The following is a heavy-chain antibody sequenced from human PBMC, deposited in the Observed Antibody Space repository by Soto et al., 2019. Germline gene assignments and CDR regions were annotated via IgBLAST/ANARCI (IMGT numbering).Heavy chain of an antibody. D-gene: IGHD1-1*01. CDR1: GGSVSSGGYY. J-gene: IGHJ4*02. CDR2: IYYSGSA. V-gene: IGHV4-61*08. Sequence: QVQLQESGPGLVKPSETLSLTCTVSGGSVSSGGYYWNWIRQPPGRGLEWIGYIYYSGSAYYNPSLKSRVTILVDTSKNQFSLKLSSVTAADTAVYYCARKGPRLEEGFDYWGQGSLVTVSS. CDR3: ARKGPRLEEGFDY.